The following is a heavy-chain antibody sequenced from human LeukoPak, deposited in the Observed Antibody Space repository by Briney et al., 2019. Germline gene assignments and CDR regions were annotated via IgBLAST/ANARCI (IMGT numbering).Heavy chain of an antibody. CDR2: ISSSSSYI. J-gene: IGHJ6*03. Sequence: GGSLRLSCAASGFTFSSYSMNWVRQAPGEGLEWVSSISSSSSYIYYADSVKGRFTISRDNAKNSLYLQMNSLRAEDTAVYYCARENYYYYYMDVWGKGTTVTVSS. V-gene: IGHV3-21*01. CDR1: GFTFSSYS. CDR3: ARENYYYYYMDV.